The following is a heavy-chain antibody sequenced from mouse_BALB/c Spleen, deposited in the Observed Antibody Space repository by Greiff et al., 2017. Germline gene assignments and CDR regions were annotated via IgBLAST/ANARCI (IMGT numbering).Heavy chain of an antibody. V-gene: IGHV7-3*02. CDR1: GFTFTDYY. Sequence: EVKLVESGGGLVQPGGSLRLSCATSGFTFTDYYMSWVRQPPGKALEWLGFIRNKANGYTTEYSASVKGRFTISRDNSQSILYLQMNTLRAEDSATYYCARDNGSSFSWFAYWGQGTLVTVSA. J-gene: IGHJ3*01. D-gene: IGHD1-1*01. CDR2: IRNKANGYTT. CDR3: ARDNGSSFSWFAY.